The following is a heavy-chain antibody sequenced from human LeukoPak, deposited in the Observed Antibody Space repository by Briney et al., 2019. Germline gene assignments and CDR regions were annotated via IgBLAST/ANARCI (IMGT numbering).Heavy chain of an antibody. V-gene: IGHV1-2*02. CDR3: ARGRFYFDY. CDR2: INPNSGGT. CDR1: GYTFTGYC. J-gene: IGHJ4*02. Sequence: ASVKVSCKASGYTFTGYCMHWVRQAPGQGLEWMGWINPNSGGTNYAQKFQGRVTMARDTTISTAYMELSRLRSDDTAVYYCARGRFYFDYWGQGTLVTVSS.